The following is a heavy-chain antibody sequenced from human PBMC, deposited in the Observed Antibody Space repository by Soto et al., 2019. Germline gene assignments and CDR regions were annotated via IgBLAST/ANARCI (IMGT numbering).Heavy chain of an antibody. CDR1: GFTFSSYG. V-gene: IGHV3-33*01. Sequence: QVQLVESGGGVVQPGRSLRLSCAASGFTFSSYGMHWVRQAPGKGLEWVAVIWYDGSNKYYADSVKGRFTISRDNSKXXLXXQMNSLRAEDTAVYYCARDCAGYSGGWYQRGGFDYWGQGTLVTVSS. CDR2: IWYDGSNK. J-gene: IGHJ4*02. CDR3: ARDCAGYSGGWYQRGGFDY. D-gene: IGHD6-19*01.